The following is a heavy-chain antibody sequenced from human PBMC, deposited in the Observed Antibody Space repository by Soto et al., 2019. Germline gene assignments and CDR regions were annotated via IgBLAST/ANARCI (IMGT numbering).Heavy chain of an antibody. CDR2: ISGSGGST. J-gene: IGHJ6*03. D-gene: IGHD5-12*01. CDR1: GFTFSSYA. Sequence: GGSLRLSCAASGFTFSSYAMSWVRQAPGKGLEWVSAISGSGGSTYYADSVKGRFTISRDNSKNTLYLQMNSLRAEETAVYYCAKPITESGYDIRYYMDVWGKGTTVTVSS. CDR3: AKPITESGYDIRYYMDV. V-gene: IGHV3-23*01.